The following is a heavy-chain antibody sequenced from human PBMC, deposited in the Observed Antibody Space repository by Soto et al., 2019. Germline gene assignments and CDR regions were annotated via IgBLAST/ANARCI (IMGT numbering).Heavy chain of an antibody. CDR1: GFIFSSYW. J-gene: IGHJ5*02. V-gene: IGHV3-74*01. CDR3: VRVGSGSYSWRDP. Sequence: EVQLEESGGDLVQPGGSLRLSCTASGFIFSSYWMHWVRQAPGKGLVWVSRINTDGGTTTYAESVKGRFTISRDNARNTLYLQMNSLRPEYTALYYCVRVGSGSYSWRDPWGQGTLVTVSS. CDR2: INTDGGTT. D-gene: IGHD1-26*01.